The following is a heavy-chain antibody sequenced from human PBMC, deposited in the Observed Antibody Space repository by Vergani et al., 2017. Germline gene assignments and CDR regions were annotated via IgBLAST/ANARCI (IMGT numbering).Heavy chain of an antibody. Sequence: QVQLQESGPGLVKPSETLSLICDVFDFISNGHYWGWIRQPPGKGLEWIGSIYHSGSTYYNPSLKSRVTISVDTSKNQFSLKLSSVTAADTAVYYCARDHSCSSTSCYGFGWFDPWGQGTLVTVSS. CDR1: DFISNGHY. D-gene: IGHD2-2*01. CDR3: ARDHSCSSTSCYGFGWFDP. J-gene: IGHJ5*02. V-gene: IGHV4-38-2*02. CDR2: IYHSGST.